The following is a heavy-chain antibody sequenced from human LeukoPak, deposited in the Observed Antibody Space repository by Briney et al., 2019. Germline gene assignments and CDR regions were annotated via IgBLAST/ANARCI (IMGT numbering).Heavy chain of an antibody. J-gene: IGHJ6*04. D-gene: IGHD3-3*01. CDR3: ARGRITIFGVVILPPDV. CDR2: ISSSSSTI. CDR1: GFTFSSYG. V-gene: IGHV3-48*01. Sequence: GRSLRLSCAASGFTFSSYGMHWVRQAPGKGLEWVSYISSSSSTIYYADSVKGRFTISRDNAKNSLYLQMNSLRAEDTAVYYCARGRITIFGVVILPPDVWGKGTTVTVSS.